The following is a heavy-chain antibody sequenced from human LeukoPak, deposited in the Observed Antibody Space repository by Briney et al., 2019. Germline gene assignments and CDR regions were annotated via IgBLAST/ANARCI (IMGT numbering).Heavy chain of an antibody. Sequence: GRSLRLSCAASGFTFDDYAMHWVRQAPGKGLEWVSGISWNSGSIGYADSVKGRFTISRDNAKNSLYLQMNSLRAEDMALYYCAKDIAAAGAPQGGFDYWGQGTLVTVSS. CDR2: ISWNSGSI. V-gene: IGHV3-9*03. CDR1: GFTFDDYA. D-gene: IGHD6-13*01. J-gene: IGHJ4*02. CDR3: AKDIAAAGAPQGGFDY.